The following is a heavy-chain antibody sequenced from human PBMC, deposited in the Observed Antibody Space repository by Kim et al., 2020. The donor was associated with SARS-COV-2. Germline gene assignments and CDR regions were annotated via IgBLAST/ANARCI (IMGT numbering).Heavy chain of an antibody. Sequence: SETLSLTCTVSGGSISSGGYYWSWIRQHPGKGLEWIGYIYYSGSTYYNPSLKSRVTISVDTSKNQFSLKLSSVTAADTAVYYCARGWYQLLLFDYWGQGTLVTVSS. CDR1: GGSISSGGYY. V-gene: IGHV4-31*03. CDR2: IYYSGST. D-gene: IGHD2-2*01. J-gene: IGHJ4*02. CDR3: ARGWYQLLLFDY.